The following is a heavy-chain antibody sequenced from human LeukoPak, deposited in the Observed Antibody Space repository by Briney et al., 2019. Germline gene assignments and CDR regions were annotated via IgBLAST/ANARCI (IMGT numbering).Heavy chain of an antibody. CDR1: GFTFDDYG. Sequence: GGSLRLSCAASGFTFDDYGMSWVRQAPGKGLEWVSGINWNGGSTGYADSVRGRFTISRDNAKNSLYLQMNSLRAEDTALYYCARALWSGYYAIYWGAFDIWGQGTMVTVSS. CDR2: INWNGGST. D-gene: IGHD3-3*01. J-gene: IGHJ3*02. V-gene: IGHV3-20*04. CDR3: ARALWSGYYAIYWGAFDI.